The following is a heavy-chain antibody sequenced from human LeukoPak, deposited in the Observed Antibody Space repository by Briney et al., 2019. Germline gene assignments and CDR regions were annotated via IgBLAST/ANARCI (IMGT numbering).Heavy chain of an antibody. CDR3: ARSLPRILVVIAAGYYYGMDV. J-gene: IGHJ6*02. Sequence: ASVKVSCKASGCTFTSYDINWERQATGQGLEWMGWMNPNSGNTGYAQKFQGRVTMTRNTSISTAYMELSSLRSEDTAVCYCARSLPRILVVIAAGYYYGMDVWGQGTTVTVSS. V-gene: IGHV1-8*01. CDR2: MNPNSGNT. D-gene: IGHD2-21*01. CDR1: GCTFTSYD.